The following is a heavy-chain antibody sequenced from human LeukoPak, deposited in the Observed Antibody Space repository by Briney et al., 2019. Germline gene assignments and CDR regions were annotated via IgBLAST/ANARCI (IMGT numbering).Heavy chain of an antibody. Sequence: GGTLRLSCAASGFTFSSYGMSWVRQAPGKGLEWVSAISGSGGSTYYADSVKGRFTISRDNSKNTLYLQMNSLRAEDTAVYYCAKASAAVVVNSYYFDYWGKGTLVTVSS. V-gene: IGHV3-23*01. CDR1: GFTFSSYG. CDR2: ISGSGGST. D-gene: IGHD6-19*01. CDR3: AKASAAVVVNSYYFDY. J-gene: IGHJ4*02.